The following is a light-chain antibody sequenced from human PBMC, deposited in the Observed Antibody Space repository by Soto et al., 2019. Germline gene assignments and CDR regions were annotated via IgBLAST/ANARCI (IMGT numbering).Light chain of an antibody. J-gene: IGLJ1*01. CDR1: TSNIGAGYD. Sequence: QSALTQPPSVSGAPGQRVTISCTGSTSNIGAGYDVRWYQQLPGTAPKLLIYDNSNRPSGVPDRFSGSKSGTSASLAITGLQAEDEADYYCQSYDSSLNVHYVFGTGTKVTVL. V-gene: IGLV1-40*01. CDR3: QSYDSSLNVHYV. CDR2: DNS.